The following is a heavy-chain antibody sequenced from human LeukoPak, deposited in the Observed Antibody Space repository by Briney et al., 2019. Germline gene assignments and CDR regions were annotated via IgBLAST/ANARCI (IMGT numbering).Heavy chain of an antibody. D-gene: IGHD1-7*01. J-gene: IGHJ5*02. CDR3: ARDRGITGTTSP. CDR2: VYTSGST. CDR1: GGSISSYY. Sequence: SETLSLTCTVSGGSISSYYWSWIRQPAGRGLEWIGRVYTSGSTNYNPSLKSRVTMSVDTSKNQFSLKLSSVTAADTAVYYCARDRGITGTTSPWGQGTLVTVSS. V-gene: IGHV4-4*07.